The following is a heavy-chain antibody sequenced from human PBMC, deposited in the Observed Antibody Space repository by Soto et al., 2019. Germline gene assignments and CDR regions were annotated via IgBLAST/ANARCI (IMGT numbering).Heavy chain of an antibody. Sequence: QVKLQESGPGLVKPSGTLSLTCAVSGGSINSNRWWTWVRQAPGKGLEWIGEIHDGGPTNYNFSINIRVTLSIYESKNQFSLDTKSVSAADTSVYYCAGQWAAGYGAFDPWGQGIVVTVSS. CDR2: IHDGGPT. CDR3: AGQWAAGYGAFDP. V-gene: IGHV4-4*02. J-gene: IGHJ5*02. D-gene: IGHD3-9*01. CDR1: GGSINSNRW.